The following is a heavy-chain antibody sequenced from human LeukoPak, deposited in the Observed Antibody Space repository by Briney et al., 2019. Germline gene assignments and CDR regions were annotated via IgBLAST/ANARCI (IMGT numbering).Heavy chain of an antibody. V-gene: IGHV3-48*03. D-gene: IGHD2-15*01. J-gene: IGHJ3*02. CDR3: ARDPGCSGGSCSGGAFDI. CDR2: ISSSGTTI. Sequence: GGSLRLSCAAAGFTFSSYEMNWVRQAPGKGLEWVSYISSSGTTIYYADSVKGRFTISRDNAKNSLYLQMNSLRAVDTAVYYCARDPGCSGGSCSGGAFDIWGQGTMVTVSS. CDR1: GFTFSSYE.